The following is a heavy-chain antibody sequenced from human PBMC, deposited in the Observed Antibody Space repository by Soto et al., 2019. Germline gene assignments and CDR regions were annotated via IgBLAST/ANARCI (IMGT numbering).Heavy chain of an antibody. CDR2: IYYSGST. Sequence: PSETLSLTCTVSGGSISSYYWSWIRQPPGKGLEWIGYIYYSGSTNYNPSLKSRVTISVDTSKNQFSLKLSSVTAADTAVYYCARDLYSYGYYYGMDVWGQGTTVTVSS. J-gene: IGHJ6*02. CDR1: GGSISSYY. V-gene: IGHV4-59*01. D-gene: IGHD5-18*01. CDR3: ARDLYSYGYYYGMDV.